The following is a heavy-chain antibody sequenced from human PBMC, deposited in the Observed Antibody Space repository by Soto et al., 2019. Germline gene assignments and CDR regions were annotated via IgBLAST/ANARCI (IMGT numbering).Heavy chain of an antibody. CDR3: ARVMANLPWYFDY. J-gene: IGHJ4*02. CDR1: GYTFSSYW. Sequence: EVQLVESGGGLVQPGGSLRLSCAASGYTFSSYWMHWVRQAPGKGLVWVSRVNGDGSSTSYADPVKGRFTISRDNAKNTVHRQMDSLRAEDTAVYYCARVMANLPWYFDYWGQGTLVTVSS. D-gene: IGHD2-8*01. V-gene: IGHV3-74*01. CDR2: VNGDGSST.